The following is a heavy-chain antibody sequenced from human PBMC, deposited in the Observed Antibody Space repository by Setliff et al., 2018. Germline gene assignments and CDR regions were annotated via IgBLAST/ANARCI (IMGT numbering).Heavy chain of an antibody. Sequence: GASVKVSCKASGYIFKSYGISWVRQAPGQGLEWMGWISSYNDVTNYAQSFQGRVTMTTDTSTSAAYMELRSLRSGDTAVYYCAISSLSICSGGTCPNAFDVWGQGTMVTVSS. CDR3: AISSLSICSGGTCPNAFDV. J-gene: IGHJ3*01. D-gene: IGHD2-15*01. CDR2: ISSYNDVT. CDR1: GYIFKSYG. V-gene: IGHV1-18*01.